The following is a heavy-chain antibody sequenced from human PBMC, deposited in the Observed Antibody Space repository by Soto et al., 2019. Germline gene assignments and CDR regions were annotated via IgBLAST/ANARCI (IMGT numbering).Heavy chain of an antibody. J-gene: IGHJ3*02. D-gene: IGHD5-12*01. Sequence: ASVKVSCKASGYTFTGYYMHWVRQAPGQGLEWMGWINPNSGGTNYAQKFQGWVTMTRDTSISTAYMELSRLRSDDTAVYYCARNSGYDFIDVNLNAFDIWGQGTMVTVSS. CDR2: INPNSGGT. CDR3: ARNSGYDFIDVNLNAFDI. V-gene: IGHV1-2*04. CDR1: GYTFTGYY.